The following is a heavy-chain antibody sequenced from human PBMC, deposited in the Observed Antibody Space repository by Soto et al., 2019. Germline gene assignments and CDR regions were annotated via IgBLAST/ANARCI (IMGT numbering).Heavy chain of an antibody. CDR2: IIPILGIA. V-gene: IGHV1-69*04. D-gene: IGHD3-22*01. J-gene: IGHJ3*02. Sequence: SVKVSCKASGGTFSSYTISWVRQAPGQGLEWMGRIIPILGIANYAQKFQGRVTITADKSTSTAYMELSSLRSEDTAVYYCARDTYYYDSSYAFDIWGQGTMVTVSS. CDR1: GGTFSSYT. CDR3: ARDTYYYDSSYAFDI.